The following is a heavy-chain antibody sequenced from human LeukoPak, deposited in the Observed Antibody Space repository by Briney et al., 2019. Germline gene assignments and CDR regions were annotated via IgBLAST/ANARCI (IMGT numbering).Heavy chain of an antibody. CDR1: GGSISSSSYY. Sequence: PSETLSLTCTVSGGSISSSSYYWGWIRQPPGKGLEWIGSIYYSGSTYYNPSLKSRVTISVDTSKNQFSLKLSSVTAADTAVYYCASTLGYSYGFYWGQGTLVTVSS. CDR2: IYYSGST. J-gene: IGHJ4*02. CDR3: ASTLGYSYGFY. V-gene: IGHV4-39*01. D-gene: IGHD5-18*01.